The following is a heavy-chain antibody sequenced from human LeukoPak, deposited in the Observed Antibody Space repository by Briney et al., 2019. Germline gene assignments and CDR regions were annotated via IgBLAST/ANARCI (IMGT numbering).Heavy chain of an antibody. V-gene: IGHV3-30*03. CDR2: ISFDGSRE. CDR1: GFTFSTYA. D-gene: IGHD3-3*02. Sequence: PGRPLRLSCGASGFTFSTYAMLWVRQTPDKELEGGAVISFDGSREKYGGSVKGRFSVYSQNSKPTLFLRMTHLTPEDTAVYYCATGLDISTWSGSWFGPWGQGTLVTVSS. CDR3: ATGLDISTWSGSWFGP. J-gene: IGHJ5*02.